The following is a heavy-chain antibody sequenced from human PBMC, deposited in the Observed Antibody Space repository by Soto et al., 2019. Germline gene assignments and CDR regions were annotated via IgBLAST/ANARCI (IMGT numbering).Heavy chain of an antibody. CDR1: GFSFSIYS. Sequence: GGSLRLSCAASGFSFSIYSMTWVRQAPGKGLEWVSAISGGGGSTYYADSVKGRVTISRDNSKNTLFLQMNSLRVEDTAVYYCAKAYISYYMDVWGKGTTVTVSS. CDR3: AKAYISYYMDV. CDR2: ISGGGGST. V-gene: IGHV3-23*01. J-gene: IGHJ6*03. D-gene: IGHD2-21*01.